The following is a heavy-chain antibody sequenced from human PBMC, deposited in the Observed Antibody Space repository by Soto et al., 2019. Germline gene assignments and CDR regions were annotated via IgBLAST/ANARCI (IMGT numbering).Heavy chain of an antibody. J-gene: IGHJ4*02. V-gene: IGHV3-23*01. D-gene: IGHD3-22*01. CDR1: GFTFSSYA. CDR2: ISGSGGST. CDR3: AKEPFYYDSSGYYYDY. Sequence: GGSLRLSCAASGFTFSSYAMSWVRQAPGKGLEWVSAISGSGGSTYYADSVKGRFTISRDNSKNTLYLQMNSLRAEDTAVYYCAKEPFYYDSSGYYYDYWGQGTLVTVSS.